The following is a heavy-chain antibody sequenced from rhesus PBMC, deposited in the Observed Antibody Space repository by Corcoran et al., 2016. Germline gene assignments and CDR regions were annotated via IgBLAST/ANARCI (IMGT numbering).Heavy chain of an antibody. CDR1: GGSISGYY. D-gene: IGHD6-13*01. Sequence: QVQLQESGPGLVKPSETLSLTCAVSGGSISGYYWNWIRQPPGTGLEWIGDIGGSRVIAYYNPALKSRVTSSTDTSKNPCALKRSSVTAADTAVYYCARRPLASGDLTYWYFDLWGPGTPITISS. J-gene: IGHJ2*01. CDR3: ARRPLASGDLTYWYFDL. V-gene: IGHV4-165*02. CDR2: IGGSRVIA.